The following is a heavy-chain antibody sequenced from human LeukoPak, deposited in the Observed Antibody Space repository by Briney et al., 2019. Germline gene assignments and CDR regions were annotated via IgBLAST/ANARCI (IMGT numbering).Heavy chain of an antibody. D-gene: IGHD2-21*02. Sequence: GGSLRLSCAASGFTFSSYGMHWVRQAPGKGLEWVAFISYDGSNKYYADSVKGRFTISRDNSKNTLYLQMNSLRAEDTAMYYCAKEAAYRGGDCYSGSDYWGQGTLVTVSS. CDR2: ISYDGSNK. J-gene: IGHJ4*02. CDR3: AKEAAYRGGDCYSGSDY. V-gene: IGHV3-30*18. CDR1: GFTFSSYG.